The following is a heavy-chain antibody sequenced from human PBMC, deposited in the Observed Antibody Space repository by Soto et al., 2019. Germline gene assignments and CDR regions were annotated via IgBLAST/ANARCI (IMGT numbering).Heavy chain of an antibody. J-gene: IGHJ4*02. CDR1: GFTFTNAW. V-gene: IGHV3-15*01. D-gene: IGHD1-26*01. CDR2: IKSKADGGTT. Sequence: GGSLRLSCAASGFTFTNAWMSWVRQVPGKGLECVGRIKSKADGGTTDYAAPVKGRFTISRDDSKNTLYLQMNSLKIEDTGVYYCTTVGILGATTPLDYWGQGTLVTVSS. CDR3: TTVGILGATTPLDY.